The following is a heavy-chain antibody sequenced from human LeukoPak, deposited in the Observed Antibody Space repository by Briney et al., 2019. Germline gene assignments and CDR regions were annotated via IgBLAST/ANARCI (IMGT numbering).Heavy chain of an antibody. CDR1: AFTFSKYR. Sequence: PGGSLRLSCAASAFTFSKYRMSGVRQSPGQGLEWVAKIKQDGSEKYYVDSVKGRFTISRDNAKTSLYLHMNSLRAEDTAVYYCARVLVLFGDNPGYYLDYWGQGTLVTVSS. D-gene: IGHD3-10*02. CDR3: ARVLVLFGDNPGYYLDY. J-gene: IGHJ4*02. CDR2: IKQDGSEK. V-gene: IGHV3-7*05.